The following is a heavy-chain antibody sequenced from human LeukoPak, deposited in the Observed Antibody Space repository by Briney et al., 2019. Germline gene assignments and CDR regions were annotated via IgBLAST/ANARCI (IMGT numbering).Heavy chain of an antibody. CDR1: GYTFTGYY. J-gene: IGHJ5*02. CDR3: ARDGSYYDFWSGYPVGWFDP. CDR2: INPNSGGT. V-gene: IGHV1-2*02. D-gene: IGHD3-3*01. Sequence: ASVKVSCKASGYTFTGYYMHWLRQAPGQGLEWMGWINPNSGGTNYAQKFQGRVTMTRDTSISTAYMELSRLRSDDTAVYYCARDGSYYDFWSGYPVGWFDPWGQGTLVTVSS.